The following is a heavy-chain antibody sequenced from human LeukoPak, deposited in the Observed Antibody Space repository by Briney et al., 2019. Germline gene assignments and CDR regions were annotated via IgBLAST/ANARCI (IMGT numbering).Heavy chain of an antibody. CDR3: TRARYCGGGSCYAEY. CDR2: IYPGDSDT. Sequence: GESLEISCKGSGYSFTTYWIGWVRQMPAQGLAWMGIIYPGDSDTRYSPSFQGQVTISADKSISNAYLQWSSLKASDTAMYYCTRARYCGGGSCYAEYWGQGTLVTVSS. CDR1: GYSFTTYW. D-gene: IGHD2-15*01. J-gene: IGHJ4*02. V-gene: IGHV5-51*01.